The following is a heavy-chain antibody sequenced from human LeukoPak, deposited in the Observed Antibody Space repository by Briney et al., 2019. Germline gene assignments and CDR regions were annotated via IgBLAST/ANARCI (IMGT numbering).Heavy chain of an antibody. V-gene: IGHV3-11*01. CDR1: GFTFSEYY. CDR2: ISSSGNTI. Sequence: GGSLRLSCAASGFTFSEYYMSWIRQAPGKGLEWVSYISSSGNTIYYADSVKGRFTISRDNAKNSLFLQMNSLRAEDTAVYYCARDDYYDSSGYSDWFDPWGQGTLVTVSS. CDR3: ARDDYYDSSGYSDWFDP. D-gene: IGHD3-22*01. J-gene: IGHJ5*02.